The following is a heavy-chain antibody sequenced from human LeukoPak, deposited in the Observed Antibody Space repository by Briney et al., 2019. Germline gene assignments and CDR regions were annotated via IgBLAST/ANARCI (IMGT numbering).Heavy chain of an antibody. D-gene: IGHD3-10*01. J-gene: IGHJ4*02. V-gene: IGHV3-21*01. CDR3: ARDLSGSSFDY. CDR2: IGSAGTYI. CDR1: GFTFSNYR. Sequence: GGSLRLSCAASGFTFSNYRMNWVRQAPGKGLEWVSSIGSAGTYIYYADSINGRFTISRDNAKNSLYLQMDSLRVEDTALYYCARDLSGSSFDYWGQGTLVTVS.